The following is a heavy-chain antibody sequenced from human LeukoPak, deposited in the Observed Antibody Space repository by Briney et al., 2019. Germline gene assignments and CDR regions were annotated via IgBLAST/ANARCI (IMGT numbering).Heavy chain of an antibody. CDR1: GGSISSYY. Sequence: SETLSLTCTVSGGSISSYYWSWIRQPPGEGLEWIGYIYYSGSTNYNPSLKSRVTISVDTSKNQFSLKLSSVTAADTAVYYCARDPSYGSFDYWGQGTLVTVSS. J-gene: IGHJ4*02. V-gene: IGHV4-59*01. CDR3: ARDPSYGSFDY. D-gene: IGHD5-18*01. CDR2: IYYSGST.